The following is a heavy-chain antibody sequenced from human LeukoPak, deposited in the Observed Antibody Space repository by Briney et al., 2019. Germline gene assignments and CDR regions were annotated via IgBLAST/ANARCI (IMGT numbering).Heavy chain of an antibody. V-gene: IGHV1-69*01. CDR1: GGTFSSYA. Sequence: ASVKVSCKASGGTFSSYAISWVRQAPGQGLEWMGGIIPIFGTANYAQKFQGRVTITADESTSTAYMELSSLRSEDTAVYYCATKGGCGGDCYSTAYFQHWGQGTLVTVSS. J-gene: IGHJ1*01. CDR3: ATKGGCGGDCYSTAYFQH. CDR2: IIPIFGTA. D-gene: IGHD2-21*02.